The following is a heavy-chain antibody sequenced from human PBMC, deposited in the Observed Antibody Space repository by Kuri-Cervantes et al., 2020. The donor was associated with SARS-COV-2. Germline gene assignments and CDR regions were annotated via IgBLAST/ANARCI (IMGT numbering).Heavy chain of an antibody. CDR1: GGSISSYY. J-gene: IGHJ4*02. CDR2: IYTSGST. D-gene: IGHD5-24*01. CDR3: ARDSRWASRDIPLD. V-gene: IGHV4-4*07. Sequence: SETLSLTCTVSGGSISSYYWSWIRQPAGKGLEWIGRIYTSGSTNYNPSLKRRVTMSVDASKNQFSLRLRSLTAADTAIYYCARDSRWASRDIPLDWGQGTLVTVSS.